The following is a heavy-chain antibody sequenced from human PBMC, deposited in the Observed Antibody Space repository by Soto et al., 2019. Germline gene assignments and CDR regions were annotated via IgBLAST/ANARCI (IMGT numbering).Heavy chain of an antibody. V-gene: IGHV3-48*02. D-gene: IGHD3-10*01. CDR3: ARAVTWGLDV. J-gene: IGHJ6*02. Sequence: EVQLVESGGGLVQPGGSLRLSCAASGFTFSLYSMRWVRQAPGKGLEWVSYISRSSTGIHYADSVKGRFTISRDDATNSMHLQRNSLRDGDTAVYYCARAVTWGLDVWGQGTKVSISS. CDR2: ISRSSTGI. CDR1: GFTFSLYS.